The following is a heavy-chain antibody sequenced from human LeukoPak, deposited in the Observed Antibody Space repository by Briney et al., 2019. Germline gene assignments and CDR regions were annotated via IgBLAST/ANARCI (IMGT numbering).Heavy chain of an antibody. V-gene: IGHV1-8*01. CDR2: MNPNSGNT. D-gene: IGHD6-19*01. CDR3: ARSSSGWFNYYYYMDV. J-gene: IGHJ6*03. CDR1: GYTFTSYD. Sequence: ASVKVSCKASGYTFTSYDINWVRQATGQGLEWMGWMNPNSGNTGYAQKFQGRVTMTRNTSISTAYMVLSSLRSEDTAVYYCARSSSGWFNYYYYMDVWGKGTTVTVSS.